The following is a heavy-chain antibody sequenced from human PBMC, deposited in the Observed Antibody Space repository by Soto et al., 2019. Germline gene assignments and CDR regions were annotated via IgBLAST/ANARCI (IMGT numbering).Heavy chain of an antibody. V-gene: IGHV5-51*01. CDR2: IYPGDSDT. CDR1: GYSFTSYW. CDR3: ARPGYSSGLPYFASDAFDI. D-gene: IGHD6-19*01. Sequence: PWESLKSSCRVSGYSFTSYWSGWFRQIPGKGVEWIGIIYPGDSDTRYSPSFQGQVTISADKSISTAYLQWSSLKASDTAMYYCARPGYSSGLPYFASDAFDIWGQGTMVTVSS. J-gene: IGHJ3*02.